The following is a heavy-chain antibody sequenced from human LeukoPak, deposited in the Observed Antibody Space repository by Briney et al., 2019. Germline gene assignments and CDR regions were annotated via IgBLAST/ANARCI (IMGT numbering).Heavy chain of an antibody. Sequence: SVKVSCKASGYTFTSYGISWVRQAPGQGLEWMGGIIPIFGTANYAQKFQGRVTITADESTSTAYMELSSLRSEDTAVYYCARVRGSSGWYDYWGQGTLVTVSS. CDR3: ARVRGSSGWYDY. D-gene: IGHD6-19*01. CDR1: GYTFTSYG. V-gene: IGHV1-69*13. J-gene: IGHJ4*02. CDR2: IIPIFGTA.